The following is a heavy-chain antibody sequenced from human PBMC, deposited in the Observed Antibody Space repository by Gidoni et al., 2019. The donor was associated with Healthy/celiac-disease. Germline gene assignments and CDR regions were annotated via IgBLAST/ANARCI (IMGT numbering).Heavy chain of an antibody. D-gene: IGHD3-10*01. V-gene: IGHV4-34*01. J-gene: IGHJ5*02. CDR3: ARTNTYYYGSGRRGRWFDP. CDR1: GGSFSGSY. Sequence: QVQLQPWGAGLLTPSETLSLTCAVYGGSFSGSYWSWIRQPPGKGLEWIGEINHSGSTNYNPSLKSRVTISVDTSKNQFSLKLSSVTAADTAVYYCARTNTYYYGSGRRGRWFDPWGQGTLVTVSS. CDR2: INHSGST.